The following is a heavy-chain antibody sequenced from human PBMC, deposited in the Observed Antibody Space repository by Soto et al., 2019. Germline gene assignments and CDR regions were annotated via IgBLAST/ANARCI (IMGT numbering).Heavy chain of an antibody. CDR1: GFIFSNYG. CDR2: IWYDGSNK. V-gene: IGHV3-33*01. D-gene: IGHD3-10*01. Sequence: MQLVESGGGVVQPGRSLRLSCAASGFIFSNYGMHWVRQAPGKGLEWVAIIWYDGSNKYYADSVKGRFTISRDNSKNTVYLQMNSLRAEDTAMYFCAAGEPLNYRGQGTLVTVSS. CDR3: AAGEPLNY. J-gene: IGHJ4*02.